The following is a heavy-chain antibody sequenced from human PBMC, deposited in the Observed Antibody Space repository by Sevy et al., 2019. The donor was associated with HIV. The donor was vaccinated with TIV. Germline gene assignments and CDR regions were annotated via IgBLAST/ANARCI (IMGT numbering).Heavy chain of an antibody. Sequence: KHLQLRSLTCTVSGGSISSYYWSWIRQPPGKGLEWTGYIYYSGSTNYNPSLRSRVTISVDTSKNQFSLKLSSVTAADTAVYYCARAGAAALVQLYYDYIWGSYPQYYYYYGMDVWGQGTSVIVSS. CDR1: GGSISSYY. CDR2: IYYSGST. J-gene: IGHJ6*02. CDR3: ARAGAAALVQLYYDYIWGSYPQYYYYYGMDV. D-gene: IGHD3-16*02. V-gene: IGHV4-59*01.